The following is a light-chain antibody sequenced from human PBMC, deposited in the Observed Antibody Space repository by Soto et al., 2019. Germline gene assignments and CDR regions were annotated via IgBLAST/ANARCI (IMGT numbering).Light chain of an antibody. CDR2: DAS. V-gene: IGKV3-11*01. Sequence: EIVLAQSPATLSLSPGERATLSCRASQSVNHYLAWYQQKPGQAPRLLIYDASNRATGIPARFSGSGSGTDFTLTIRSLEPEDFALYYCQQRSDWPLTFGGGTKVEIK. J-gene: IGKJ4*01. CDR1: QSVNHY. CDR3: QQRSDWPLT.